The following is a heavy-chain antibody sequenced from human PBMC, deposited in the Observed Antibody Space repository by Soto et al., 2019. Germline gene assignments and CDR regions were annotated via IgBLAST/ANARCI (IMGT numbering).Heavy chain of an antibody. D-gene: IGHD5-12*01. CDR2: IIPIFGTA. J-gene: IGHJ6*02. CDR1: GGTFSSYA. V-gene: IGHV1-69*12. CDR3: ASSVAKYYYYGMDV. Sequence: QVQLVQSGAEVKKPGSSVKVSCKASGGTFSSYAISWVRQAPGQGLEWMGGIIPIFGTANYAQKFQGRVTITADESTSTAYMERSSLRSEDTAVYYCASSVAKYYYYGMDVWGQGTTVTVSS.